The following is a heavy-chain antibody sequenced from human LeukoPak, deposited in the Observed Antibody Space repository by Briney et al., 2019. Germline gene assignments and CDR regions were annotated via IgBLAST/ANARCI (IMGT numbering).Heavy chain of an antibody. Sequence: GGSLRLSCAASGFTFSTYGMHWVRQAPGKGLEWVTFIRSDGSTKYYADSVKGRFTISRDNAKNSLYLQMNSLRAEDTAVYYCARPIWFGEPYYYGMDVWGQGTTVTVSS. D-gene: IGHD3-10*01. CDR1: GFTFSTYG. V-gene: IGHV3-30*02. CDR3: ARPIWFGEPYYYGMDV. CDR2: IRSDGSTK. J-gene: IGHJ6*02.